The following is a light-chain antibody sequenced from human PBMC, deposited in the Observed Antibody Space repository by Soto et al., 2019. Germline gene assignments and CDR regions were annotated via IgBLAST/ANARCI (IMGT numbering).Light chain of an antibody. Sequence: IVLTQSPGTLSLSPGERATLSGRASQSVSSSYLAWYQQKPGQAPRLLIYGASSRATGIPDRFSGGGSGTDFTLTISRLEPEDFAVYYCQQFSSYPLTFGGGTKVDIK. CDR1: QSVSSSY. CDR2: GAS. V-gene: IGKV3-20*01. CDR3: QQFSSYPLT. J-gene: IGKJ4*01.